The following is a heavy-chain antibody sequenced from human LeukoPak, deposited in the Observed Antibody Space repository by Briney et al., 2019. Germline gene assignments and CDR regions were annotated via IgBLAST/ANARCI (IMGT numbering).Heavy chain of an antibody. CDR2: IKQDASQE. CDR1: GFTFSSYW. V-gene: IGHV3-7*01. D-gene: IGHD4-23*01. J-gene: IGHJ5*02. Sequence: GGSLRLSCAASGFTFSSYWMSWVRQAPGKGPEWVAHIKQDASQEDHVDSVKGRFTISRDNAKNSLYLQMNSLRAEDTAVYYCARGLYGGNSGWFDPWGQGTLVTVSS. CDR3: ARGLYGGNSGWFDP.